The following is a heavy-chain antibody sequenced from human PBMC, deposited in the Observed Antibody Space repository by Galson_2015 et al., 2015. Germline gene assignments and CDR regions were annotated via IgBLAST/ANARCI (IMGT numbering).Heavy chain of an antibody. CDR1: GFTFSSYS. J-gene: IGHJ5*02. D-gene: IGHD4-11*01. V-gene: IGHV3-21*01. Sequence: SLRLSCAASGFTFSSYSMNWVRQAPGKGLESVSSISSSSSYIYYADSVKGRFTISRDNAKNSLYLQMNSLRAEDTAVYYCAREASDYIDWFDPWGQGTLVPVSS. CDR2: ISSSSSYI. CDR3: AREASDYIDWFDP.